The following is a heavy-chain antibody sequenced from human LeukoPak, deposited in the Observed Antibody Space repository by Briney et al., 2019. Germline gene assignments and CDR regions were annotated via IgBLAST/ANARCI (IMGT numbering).Heavy chain of an antibody. CDR3: ARLDYGDQSAPVVINAFDI. V-gene: IGHV3-23*01. CDR1: GFTFSSYA. D-gene: IGHD4-17*01. J-gene: IGHJ3*02. Sequence: PGASLRLSCAASGFTFSSYAMSWVRQAPGKGLEWVSAISGSGGSTYYADSVKGRFTISRDNSKNTLYLQMNSLRAEDTAVYYCARLDYGDQSAPVVINAFDIWGQGTMVTVSS. CDR2: ISGSGGST.